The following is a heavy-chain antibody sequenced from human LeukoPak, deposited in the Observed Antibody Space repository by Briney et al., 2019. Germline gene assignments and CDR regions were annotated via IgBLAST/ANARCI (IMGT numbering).Heavy chain of an antibody. CDR3: ATNDYDILTGHYWYFDL. J-gene: IGHJ2*01. D-gene: IGHD3-9*01. Sequence: PSETLSLTCAVYGGSFSGYYWSWLRQPPGKGLEWIGEINHSGSTNYNPSLKSRVTISVDTSKNQFSLKLSSVTAADTAVYYCATNDYDILTGHYWYFDLWGRGTLVTVSS. CDR1: GGSFSGYY. V-gene: IGHV4-34*01. CDR2: INHSGST.